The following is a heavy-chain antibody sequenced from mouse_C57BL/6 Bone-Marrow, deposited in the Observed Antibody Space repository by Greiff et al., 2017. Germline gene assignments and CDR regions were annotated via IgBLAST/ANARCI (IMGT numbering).Heavy chain of an antibody. J-gene: IGHJ1*03. CDR1: GFSLTSYA. Sequence: VKLMESGPGLVAPSQSLSITCTVSGFSLTSYAISWVRQPPGKGLEWLGVIWTGGGTHYNSALKSRLSISKDNSKSQVFLKMNSLQTDDTARYYCARDYYGSSYWYFDVWGTGTTVTVSS. V-gene: IGHV2-9-1*01. D-gene: IGHD1-1*01. CDR3: ARDYYGSSYWYFDV. CDR2: IWTGGGT.